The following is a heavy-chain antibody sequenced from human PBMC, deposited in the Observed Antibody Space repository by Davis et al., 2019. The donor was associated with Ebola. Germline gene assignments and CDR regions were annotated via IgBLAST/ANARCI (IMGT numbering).Heavy chain of an antibody. J-gene: IGHJ6*02. V-gene: IGHV3-21*01. CDR2: ISSSSSYI. CDR1: GFTFSSYA. D-gene: IGHD4-17*01. CDR3: AGGGYGDYPDV. Sequence: PGRSLRLSCAASGFTFSSYAMSWVRQAPGKGLEWVSSISSSSSYIYYADSVKGRFTISRDNAKNSLYLQMNSLRAEDTAVYYCAGGGYGDYPDVWGQGTTVTVSS.